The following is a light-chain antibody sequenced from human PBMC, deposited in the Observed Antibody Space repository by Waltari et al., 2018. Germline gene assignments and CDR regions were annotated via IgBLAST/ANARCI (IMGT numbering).Light chain of an antibody. Sequence: EIVWTQSPGTLSLSPGERATLSCRASQSVSSGYLAWYQQKPGQAPRLLIYDASSRATGIPDRFSGSGSGTDFTLTISRLEPEDLAVYYCQQNGRSLRALTFGPGTKVDIK. CDR2: DAS. CDR3: QQNGRSLRALT. J-gene: IGKJ3*01. CDR1: QSVSSGY. V-gene: IGKV3-20*01.